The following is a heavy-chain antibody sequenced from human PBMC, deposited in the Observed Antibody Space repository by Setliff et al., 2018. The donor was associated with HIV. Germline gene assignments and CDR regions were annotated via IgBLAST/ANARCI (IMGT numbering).Heavy chain of an antibody. CDR2: ISHGST. V-gene: IGHV4-39*01. Sequence: SETLSLTCTVSGGSISSSSYYWGWIRQPPGKGLEWIGSISHGSTYYTPSLDSRVTISVDTSKNQFSLRLTSVTAADTAVYYCALRMKNELTIFNIIKTRRNWFDPWSQGTLVTVSS. CDR1: GGSISSSSYY. D-gene: IGHD3-3*01. CDR3: ALRMKNELTIFNIIKTRRNWFDP. J-gene: IGHJ5*02.